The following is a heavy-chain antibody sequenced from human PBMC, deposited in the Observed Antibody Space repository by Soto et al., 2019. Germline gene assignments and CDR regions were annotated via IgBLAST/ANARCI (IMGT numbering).Heavy chain of an antibody. CDR2: ISAYNGNT. Sequence: QVQLVQSGAEVKKPGASVKVSCKASGYTFTSYGISWVRQAPGQGLEWMGWISAYNGNTNYAQKLQGRVTMTTDTSTSTPYMELRSLRSDDTAVYYCAREPPGWRTWYYYYYGMDVWGQGTTVTVSS. J-gene: IGHJ6*02. V-gene: IGHV1-18*01. D-gene: IGHD6-19*01. CDR3: AREPPGWRTWYYYYYGMDV. CDR1: GYTFTSYG.